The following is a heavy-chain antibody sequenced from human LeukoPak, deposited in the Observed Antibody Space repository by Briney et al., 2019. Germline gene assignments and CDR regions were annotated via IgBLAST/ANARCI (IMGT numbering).Heavy chain of an antibody. CDR1: GFTFSSYS. V-gene: IGHV3-21*01. Sequence: GGSLRLSCAASGFTFSSYSMNWVRQAPGKGLEWVSSISSSSSYIYYADSVMGRFTISRDNAKNSLYLQMNSLRAEDTAVYYCARVFSSGWVSDYWGQGTLVTVSS. D-gene: IGHD6-19*01. CDR3: ARVFSSGWVSDY. J-gene: IGHJ4*02. CDR2: ISSSSSYI.